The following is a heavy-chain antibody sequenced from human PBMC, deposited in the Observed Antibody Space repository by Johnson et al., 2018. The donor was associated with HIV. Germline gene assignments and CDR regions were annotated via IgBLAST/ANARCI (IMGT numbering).Heavy chain of an antibody. Sequence: QVQLVESGGGVVQPGRSLRLSCAASGFTFSSYAMHWVRQAPGKGLEWVAVISYDGSNKYYADSVKGRFTISRDNSKNTLYLQMKSLRAEDKAVYYCAREKQNYYDSSGYAFDIWGQGTMVTVSS. J-gene: IGHJ3*02. V-gene: IGHV3-30-3*01. CDR1: GFTFSSYA. D-gene: IGHD3-22*01. CDR3: AREKQNYYDSSGYAFDI. CDR2: ISYDGSNK.